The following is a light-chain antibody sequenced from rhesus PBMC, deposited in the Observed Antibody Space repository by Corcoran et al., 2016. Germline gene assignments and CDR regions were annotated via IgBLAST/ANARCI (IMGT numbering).Light chain of an antibody. CDR2: RKS. J-gene: IGKJ1*01. V-gene: IGKV3-35*01. Sequence: EIVLTQSPTSMAVSQGERVTISCTASSSVSTTYLHWYQQKPGFPPRLLVYRKSSLPSVVPARFSGSGSGTSYTLTISNMEAEDAANYYCQQGNSIPWTFGQGTKVEIK. CDR3: QQGNSIPWT. CDR1: SSVSTTY.